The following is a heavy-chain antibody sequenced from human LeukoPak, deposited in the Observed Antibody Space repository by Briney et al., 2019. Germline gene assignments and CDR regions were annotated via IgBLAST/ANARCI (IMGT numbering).Heavy chain of an antibody. CDR3: ARSLWFGELLPFDP. CDR1: GYSIKSDYF. CDR2: IHHGGTT. J-gene: IGHJ5*02. Sequence: PSETLSLTCSVSGYSIKSDYFWAWIRQPPGKGPEWIGSIHHGGTTYYNPSLKNRVTISVDTSKNQFSLKLSFVTAADTAVYYCARSLWFGELLPFDPWGQGTLVTVSS. V-gene: IGHV4-38-2*02. D-gene: IGHD3-10*01.